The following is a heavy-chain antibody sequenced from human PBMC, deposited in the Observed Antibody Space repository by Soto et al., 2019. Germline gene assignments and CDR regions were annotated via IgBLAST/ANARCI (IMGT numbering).Heavy chain of an antibody. CDR3: ARLRFPYYDFWSGSARAYYFDY. CDR2: IYYSGST. CDR1: GGSISSSSYY. V-gene: IGHV4-39*01. J-gene: IGHJ4*02. D-gene: IGHD3-3*01. Sequence: QLQLQESGPGLVKPSETLSLTCTVSGGSISSSSYYWGWIRQPPGKGLEWIGSIYYSGSTYYNPSLKSRVTISVDTSKNQFSLKLSSVTAADTAVYYCARLRFPYYDFWSGSARAYYFDYWGQGTLVTVSS.